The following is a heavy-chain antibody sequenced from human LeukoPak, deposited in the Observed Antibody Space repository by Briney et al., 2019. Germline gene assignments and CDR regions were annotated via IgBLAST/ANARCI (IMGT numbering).Heavy chain of an antibody. V-gene: IGHV1-2*02. CDR2: INPNSGGT. D-gene: IGHD6-19*01. Sequence: GASVKVSCKASGYSFSGYCMHWVRQAPGQGLEWMGWINPNSGGTNSAQKFQGRVSMTRDTSISTAYMGLSRLRSDDTAVYYCARGWGAIEVPGTTDYWGQGTLVTVSS. CDR3: ARGWGAIEVPGTTDY. J-gene: IGHJ4*02. CDR1: GYSFSGYC.